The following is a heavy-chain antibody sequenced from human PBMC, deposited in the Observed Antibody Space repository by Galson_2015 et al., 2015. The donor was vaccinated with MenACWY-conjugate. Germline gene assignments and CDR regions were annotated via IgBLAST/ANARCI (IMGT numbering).Heavy chain of an antibody. CDR2: ISGSGGST. Sequence: SLRLSCAASGFTFSSYAMSWVRQAPGKGLEWVSAISGSGGSTYYADSVKGRFTISRDNSKNTLYLQMNSLRAEDTAVYYCANDRGYYDISGCLVCFDYWAQGTLVTVSS. CDR3: ANDRGYYDISGCLVCFDY. J-gene: IGHJ4*02. D-gene: IGHD3-22*01. V-gene: IGHV3-23*01. CDR1: GFTFSSYA.